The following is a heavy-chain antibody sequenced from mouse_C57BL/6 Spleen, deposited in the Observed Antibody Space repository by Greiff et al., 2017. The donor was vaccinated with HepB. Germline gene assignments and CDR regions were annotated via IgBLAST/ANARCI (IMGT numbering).Heavy chain of an antibody. V-gene: IGHV14-2*01. Sequence: VKPRTEQVLEWIGRIDPEDGETKFAPKFQGKATITADTSSNTAYLQLSSLTSEDTAVYYCARLYGSSHYFDYWGQGTTLTVSS. CDR2: IDPEDGET. J-gene: IGHJ2*01. D-gene: IGHD1-1*01. CDR3: ARLYGSSHYFDY.